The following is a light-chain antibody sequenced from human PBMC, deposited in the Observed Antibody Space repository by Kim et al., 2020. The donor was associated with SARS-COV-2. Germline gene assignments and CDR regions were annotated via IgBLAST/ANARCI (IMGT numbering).Light chain of an antibody. V-gene: IGLV3-19*01. CDR3: QSRDSGGNVV. Sequence: SSELTQDPAVSVALGQTVRITCQGDSLRSYYPTWYQQKPRQAPLLVIFGRNNRPSGIPDRFSGSTSGNTASLTISGAQAEDEADFYCQSRDSGGNVVFGGGTKLTVL. J-gene: IGLJ2*01. CDR2: GRN. CDR1: SLRSYY.